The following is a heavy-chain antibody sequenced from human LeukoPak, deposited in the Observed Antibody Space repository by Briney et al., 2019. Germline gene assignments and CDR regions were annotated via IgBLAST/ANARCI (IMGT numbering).Heavy chain of an antibody. CDR1: GFTFSSYG. CDR2: IRYDGSNK. V-gene: IGHV3-30*02. D-gene: IGHD3-22*01. CDR3: ARGHYYDSSGYYYPPCDY. Sequence: GGSLRLSCAASGFTFSSYGMHWVRQAPGKGLEWVAFIRYDGSNKYYADSVKGRFTISRDNAKNSLYLQMNSLRAEDTAVYYCARGHYYDSSGYYYPPCDYWGQGTLVTVSS. J-gene: IGHJ4*02.